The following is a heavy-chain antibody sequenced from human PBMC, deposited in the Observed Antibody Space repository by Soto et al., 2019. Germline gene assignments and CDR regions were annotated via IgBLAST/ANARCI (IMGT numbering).Heavy chain of an antibody. CDR3: ARYDYNGYYFDY. V-gene: IGHV1-46*01. CDR2: INPSGGST. CDR1: GYTFSTYY. Sequence: ASVKVSCKASGYTFSTYYRHWVRQAPGQGYEWMGIINPSGGSTTYAQKFQGRVTMTRDTSTTTVYMELSSLRSEDTAVYYCARYDYNGYYFDYWGQGTLVTV. J-gene: IGHJ4*02. D-gene: IGHD4-4*01.